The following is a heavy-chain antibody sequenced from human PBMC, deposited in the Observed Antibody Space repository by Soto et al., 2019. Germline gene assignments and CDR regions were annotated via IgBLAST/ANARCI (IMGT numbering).Heavy chain of an antibody. CDR1: GFTFSNAW. Sequence: GGSLRLSCAASGFTFSNAWMNWVRQAPGKGLEWVGRIKSKTDGGTTDYAAPVKGRLTISRDDSKNTLYLQMNSLKTEDTAVYYCTTDFYYDSSGYYYYYYYGMDVWGQGTTVTVSS. J-gene: IGHJ6*02. D-gene: IGHD3-22*01. V-gene: IGHV3-15*07. CDR2: IKSKTDGGTT. CDR3: TTDFYYDSSGYYYYYYYGMDV.